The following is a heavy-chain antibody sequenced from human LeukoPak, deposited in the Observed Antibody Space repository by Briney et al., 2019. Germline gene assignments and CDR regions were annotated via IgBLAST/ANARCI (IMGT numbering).Heavy chain of an antibody. Sequence: SETLSLTCSVFGGSIGSSFWNWIRLSPGKGLEWIGYISYNGRTNYSPSLKSRVIISIDTSKNQLSLNLTSVTAADTALYYCVRDRSGTYYSFDVWAQGTMVSVSA. CDR2: ISYNGRT. J-gene: IGHJ3*01. CDR3: VRDRSGTYYSFDV. D-gene: IGHD1-26*01. CDR1: GGSIGSSF. V-gene: IGHV4-59*13.